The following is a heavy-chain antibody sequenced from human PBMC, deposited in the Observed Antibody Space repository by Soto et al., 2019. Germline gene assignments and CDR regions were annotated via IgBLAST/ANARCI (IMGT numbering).Heavy chain of an antibody. CDR1: GFTFSSYG. Sequence: GGSLRLSCAASGFTFSSYGMHWVRQAPGKGLEWVAVISYDGSNKYYADSVKGRFTISRDNSKNTLYLQMNSLRAEDTAVYYCAKEGITIFGVVIHDFDDYYMDVWGKGTTVTVSS. J-gene: IGHJ6*03. CDR2: ISYDGSNK. D-gene: IGHD3-3*01. V-gene: IGHV3-30*18. CDR3: AKEGITIFGVVIHDFDDYYMDV.